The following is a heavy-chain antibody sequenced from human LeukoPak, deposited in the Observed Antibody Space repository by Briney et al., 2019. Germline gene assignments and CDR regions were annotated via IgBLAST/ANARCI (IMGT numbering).Heavy chain of an antibody. CDR1: GFTCWSYD. CDR2: ISSSGSTI. D-gene: IGHD1-26*01. CDR3: ATDVVRVGPTAFAY. V-gene: IGHV3-48*03. Sequence: PGGSLRLTGAAFGFTCWSYDMNWVRQAPGKGLEWVSYISSSGSTIYYADSVKGRFTISRDNAKNSLYLQVHSLRDEDTAVYYCATDVVRVGPTAFAYWGQGTLVTVSS. J-gene: IGHJ4*02.